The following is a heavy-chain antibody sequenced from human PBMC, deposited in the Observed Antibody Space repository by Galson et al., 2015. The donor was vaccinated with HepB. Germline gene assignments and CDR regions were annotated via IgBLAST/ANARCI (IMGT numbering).Heavy chain of an antibody. D-gene: IGHD6-19*01. CDR2: INSDGSST. V-gene: IGHV3-74*01. Sequence: SLRLSCAASGFTFSNYWMHWVRQAPGKGLVWVSRINSDGSSTNYADSVKGRFTISRDNAKNTLYLRMNSLRAENTAVYYCARGRIAVAGFDYWGQGTLVSVSS. CDR3: ARGRIAVAGFDY. CDR1: GFTFSNYW. J-gene: IGHJ4*02.